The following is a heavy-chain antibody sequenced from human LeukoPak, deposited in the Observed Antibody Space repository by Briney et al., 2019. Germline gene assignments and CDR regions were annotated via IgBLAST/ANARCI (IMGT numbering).Heavy chain of an antibody. V-gene: IGHV1-2*02. CDR2: INPNSGGT. Sequence: GASVKVSCEASGYTFTGYYMHWVRQAPGQGLEWMGWINPNSGGTNYAQKFQGRVTMTRDTSISTAYMELSRLRSDDTAVYYCARDREIAAAGTSYYYMDVWGKGTTVTISS. CDR1: GYTFTGYY. J-gene: IGHJ6*03. CDR3: ARDREIAAAGTSYYYMDV. D-gene: IGHD6-13*01.